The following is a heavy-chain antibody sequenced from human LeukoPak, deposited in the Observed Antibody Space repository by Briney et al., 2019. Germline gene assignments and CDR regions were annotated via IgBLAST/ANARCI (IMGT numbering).Heavy chain of an antibody. D-gene: IGHD3-22*01. Sequence: GGSLRLSCAASGFTFGTYWMSWVRQAPGKGLEWVANIKQDGSEKYYVDSVKGRFTISRDNAKNSLYLQMNSLRAEDTAVYYCARDIFGGTYYYDSSGSKGHFDYWGQGTLVTVSS. J-gene: IGHJ4*02. CDR1: GFTFGTYW. CDR2: IKQDGSEK. V-gene: IGHV3-7*01. CDR3: ARDIFGGTYYYDSSGSKGHFDY.